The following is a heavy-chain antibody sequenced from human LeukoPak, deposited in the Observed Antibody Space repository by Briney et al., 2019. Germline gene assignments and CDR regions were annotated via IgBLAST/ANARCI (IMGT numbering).Heavy chain of an antibody. Sequence: PGRSLRLSCAASGFTFDDYAMHWVRQAPGKGLEWVSGISWNSGSIGYADSVKGRFTISRDNAKNSLYLQMNSLRAEDTALYYCAKGRFVDTAPFDYWGQGTLVTVSS. V-gene: IGHV3-9*01. CDR3: AKGRFVDTAPFDY. D-gene: IGHD5-18*01. CDR2: ISWNSGSI. J-gene: IGHJ4*02. CDR1: GFTFDDYA.